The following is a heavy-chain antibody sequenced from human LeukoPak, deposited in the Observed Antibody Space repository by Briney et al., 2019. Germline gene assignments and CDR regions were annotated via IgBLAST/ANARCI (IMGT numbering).Heavy chain of an antibody. CDR2: ISGSGGST. D-gene: IGHD6-19*01. J-gene: IGHJ4*02. Sequence: GGSLRLSCAASGFTFSSYAMSWVRQAPGKGLEWVSAISGSGGSTYYADAVKGRFTISRDNSKNTLYLQMNRLRAEDTAVYYCAKAEGKAVAGTPIDYWGQGTLVTVSS. CDR3: AKAEGKAVAGTPIDY. V-gene: IGHV3-23*01. CDR1: GFTFSSYA.